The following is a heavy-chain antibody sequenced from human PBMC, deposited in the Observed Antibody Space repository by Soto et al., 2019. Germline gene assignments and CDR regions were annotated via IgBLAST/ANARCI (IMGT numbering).Heavy chain of an antibody. V-gene: IGHV3-30*18. CDR3: AKDQRGSNYGYFQY. Sequence: QVHLVESGGGVVQPGRSLRLSCAASGFTFSSYGMHWVRQAPGKGLEWVTLISSDGNKKYYGDSVQGRFTISRDNSKSTLYLEMDSLRPEDTAIYYCAKDQRGSNYGYFQYWGQGTLVTVSS. J-gene: IGHJ1*01. CDR2: ISSDGNKK. D-gene: IGHD4-4*01. CDR1: GFTFSSYG.